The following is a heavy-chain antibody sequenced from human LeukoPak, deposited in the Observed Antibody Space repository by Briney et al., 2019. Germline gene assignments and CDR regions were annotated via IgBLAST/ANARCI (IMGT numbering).Heavy chain of an antibody. CDR2: IYYSGST. J-gene: IGHJ6*02. CDR1: GGSISRSGYY. V-gene: IGHV4-31*03. CDR3: ARDLRSSSSSGVNYYGMDV. Sequence: SQTLSLTCTVSGGSISRSGYYWSWIRQHPGKGLEWIGYIYYSGSTYYNPSLKSRVTISVDTSKNQFSLKLSSVTAADTAVYYCARDLRSSSSSGVNYYGMDVWGQGTTVTVSS. D-gene: IGHD6-6*01.